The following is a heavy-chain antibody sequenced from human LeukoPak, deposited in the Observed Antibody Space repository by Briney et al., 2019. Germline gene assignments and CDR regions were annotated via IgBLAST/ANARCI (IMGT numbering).Heavy chain of an antibody. CDR3: AKGRQAPFWSGYYHFDY. V-gene: IGHV3-30*02. J-gene: IGHJ4*02. CDR1: GFTFSSYG. CDR2: TRYDGSNK. D-gene: IGHD3-3*01. Sequence: PGGSLRLSCAASGFTFSSYGMHWVRQAPGKGLEWVALTRYDGSNKYYADSVKGRFTISRDNSKNTLYLQMNSLRAEDTAVYYCAKGRQAPFWSGYYHFDYWGQGTLVTVSS.